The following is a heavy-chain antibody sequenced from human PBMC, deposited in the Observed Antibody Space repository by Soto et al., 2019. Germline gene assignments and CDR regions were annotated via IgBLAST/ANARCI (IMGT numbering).Heavy chain of an antibody. J-gene: IGHJ6*03. CDR3: ARGGRRFGYSGYDRPAFNYYYYMDV. CDR2: IIPILGIA. Sequence: GASVKVSCKASGGTFSSYTSSWVRQAPGQGLEWMGRIIPILGIANYAQKFQGRVTITADKSTSTAYMELSSLRSEDTAVYYCARGGRRFGYSGYDRPAFNYYYYMDVWGKGTTVTVSS. CDR1: GGTFSSYT. D-gene: IGHD5-12*01. V-gene: IGHV1-69*02.